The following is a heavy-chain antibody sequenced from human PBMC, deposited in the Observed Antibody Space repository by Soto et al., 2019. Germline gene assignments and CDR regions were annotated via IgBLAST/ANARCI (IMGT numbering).Heavy chain of an antibody. CDR3: AREGGASDTAMNDGMDV. J-gene: IGHJ6*02. D-gene: IGHD5-18*01. CDR1: GCSNSSGDYY. CDR2: IYYSGST. V-gene: IGHV4-30-4*01. Sequence: PSETLSLTGPVSGCSNSSGDYYWSWIRQPPGKGLEWIGYIYYSGSTYYNPSLKSRVTISVDTSKNQFSLKLSSVTAADTAVYYCAREGGASDTAMNDGMDVWGQGNTVTVSS.